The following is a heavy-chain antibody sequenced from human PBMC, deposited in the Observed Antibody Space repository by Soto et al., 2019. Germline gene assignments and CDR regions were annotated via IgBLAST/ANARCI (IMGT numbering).Heavy chain of an antibody. J-gene: IGHJ5*02. CDR3: ARDLLDCSSTSCYVVNWFDP. V-gene: IGHV1-69*04. CDR2: IIPILGIA. CDR1: GGTFSIYT. D-gene: IGHD2-2*01. Sequence: ASLKVSCKASGGTFSIYTISWVRQAPGQGLEWMGRIIPILGIANYAQKFQGRVTITADKSTSTAYMELSSLRSEDTAVYYCARDLLDCSSTSCYVVNWFDPWGQGTLVTVSS.